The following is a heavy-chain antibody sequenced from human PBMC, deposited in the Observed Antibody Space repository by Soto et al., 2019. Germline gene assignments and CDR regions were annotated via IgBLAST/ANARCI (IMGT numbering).Heavy chain of an antibody. V-gene: IGHV3-33*07. CDR2: VWYDGSNK. J-gene: IGHJ6*01. CDR3: ARYHTSGAGASDYYYYGMDV. Sequence: LRLSCSVAGFDCNMYGLNWVRKTPGQGLEWVAVVWYDGSNKYYADSVKGRFPISRDNSENTLHRQMNRLRAEDTAVYYCARYHTSGAGASDYYYYGMDVWGQGITVTVS. D-gene: IGHD7-27*01. CDR1: GFDCNMYG.